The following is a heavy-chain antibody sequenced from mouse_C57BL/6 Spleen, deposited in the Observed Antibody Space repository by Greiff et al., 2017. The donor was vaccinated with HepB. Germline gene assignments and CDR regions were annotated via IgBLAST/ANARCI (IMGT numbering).Heavy chain of an antibody. CDR3: VREQGYFDY. CDR1: GFTFNTYA. CDR2: IRSKSSNDAT. Sequence: EVKLVESGGGLVQPKGSLKLSCAASGFTFNTYAMHWVRQAPGKGLEWVARIRSKSSNDATYYADSVKDRFTISRDDSQSMLDLQMNNLKTEDTAMYYCVREQGYFDYWGQGPTLTVSS. V-gene: IGHV10-3*01. J-gene: IGHJ2*01.